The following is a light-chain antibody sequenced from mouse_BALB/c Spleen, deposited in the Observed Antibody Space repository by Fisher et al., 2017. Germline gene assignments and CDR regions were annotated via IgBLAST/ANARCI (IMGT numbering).Light chain of an antibody. CDR1: SSVSY. J-gene: IGKJ2*01. Sequence: IVITQSPAIMSASPGEKVTITCSASSSVSYMHWFQQKPGTSPKLWIYSTSNLASGVPARFSGSGSGTSYSLTISRMEAEDAATYYCQQRSSYHMYTFGGGTKLEIK. V-gene: IGKV4-57*01. CDR3: QQRSSYHMYT. CDR2: STS.